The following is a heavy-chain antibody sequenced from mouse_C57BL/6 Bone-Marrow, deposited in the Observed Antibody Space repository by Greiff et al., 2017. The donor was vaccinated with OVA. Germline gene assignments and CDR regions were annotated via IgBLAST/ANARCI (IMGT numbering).Heavy chain of an antibody. CDR3: GRRSNFDY. CDR1: GYTFTDYY. J-gene: IGHJ2*01. Sequence: EVQLQQSGPELVKPGASVKISCKASGYTFTDYYMNWVKQSHGKSLEWIGDINPNNGGTSYNQKFKGKATLTVDKSSSTAYMGLRSLTSEDSAVYYCGRRSNFDYWGQGTTLTVSS. CDR2: INPNNGGT. V-gene: IGHV1-26*01.